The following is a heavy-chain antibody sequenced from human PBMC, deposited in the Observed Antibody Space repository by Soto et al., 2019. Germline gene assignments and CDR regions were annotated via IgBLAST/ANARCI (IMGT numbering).Heavy chain of an antibody. V-gene: IGHV4-59*01. CDR2: ISYSGNT. CDR3: ARDEGIPGASQYDY. J-gene: IGHJ4*02. Sequence: SETLSLTCTVSGGSITTSWWPWIRRPPGKGLEWIGFISYSGNTNYNPSLESRVTMSVDTSKNQFSLKLSSVTAADTAVYYCARDEGIPGASQYDYWGQGTLVTVSS. D-gene: IGHD6-13*01. CDR1: GGSITTSW.